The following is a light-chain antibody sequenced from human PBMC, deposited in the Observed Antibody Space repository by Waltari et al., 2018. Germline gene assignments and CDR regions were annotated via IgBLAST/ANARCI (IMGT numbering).Light chain of an antibody. CDR1: SLRRTS. CDR2: GQD. Sequence: SSELTQDPTVSVALGQTVRITCQGDSLRRTSARWYQQRQGQAPVLVFYGQDNRPSGIPDRFSGSTSGDTATLTITGTQAEDEADYYCLSRDISSTRFFGGGTRLTV. J-gene: IGLJ2*01. V-gene: IGLV3-19*01. CDR3: LSRDISSTRF.